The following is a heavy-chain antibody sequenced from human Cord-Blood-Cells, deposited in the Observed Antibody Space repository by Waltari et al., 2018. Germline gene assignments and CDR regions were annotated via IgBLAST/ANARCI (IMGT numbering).Heavy chain of an antibody. D-gene: IGHD6-6*01. CDR3: AKQLPFDY. V-gene: IGHV3-30*18. CDR1: GFTFSSYG. CDR2: ISYDGSNK. Sequence: QVQLVESGGGVVQPGRSLRLSCAASGFTFSSYGMHWVRQAPGKGLEWVAVISYDGSNKYYADSVKGRFTISRDNSKNTLYLQMNSLRAEDTAVYYCAKQLPFDYWGQGTLVTVSS. J-gene: IGHJ4*02.